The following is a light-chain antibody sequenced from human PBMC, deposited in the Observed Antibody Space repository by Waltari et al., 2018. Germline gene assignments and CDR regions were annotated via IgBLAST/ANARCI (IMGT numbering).Light chain of an antibody. V-gene: IGKV3-20*01. J-gene: IGKJ1*01. Sequence: EIVLTQSPGTLSLSPGERATLSCRASQTVSSTYLDWYQQKPGQAPRLLIYGASSRATGIPDRFSGSGSGTDFSLTISRLEPEDFAVYYCQYYGSSPWTFGQGTKVEIK. CDR1: QTVSSTY. CDR3: QYYGSSPWT. CDR2: GAS.